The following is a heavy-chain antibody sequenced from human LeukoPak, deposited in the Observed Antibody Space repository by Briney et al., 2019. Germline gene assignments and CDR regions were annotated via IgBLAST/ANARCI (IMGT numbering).Heavy chain of an antibody. CDR1: GFIFDDYA. CDR3: ARGLGGDQGYFDL. CDR2: ISWNSGSL. V-gene: IGHV3-9*01. J-gene: IGHJ2*01. D-gene: IGHD3-10*01. Sequence: GGSLRLYCAASGFIFDDYAMHRLRQAPGKGLEWFSGISWNSGSLAYAVSVKGRFTIYRDNAKSSVYLQMNSLRTEDTALYYCARGLGGDQGYFDLWGRGTLATVSS.